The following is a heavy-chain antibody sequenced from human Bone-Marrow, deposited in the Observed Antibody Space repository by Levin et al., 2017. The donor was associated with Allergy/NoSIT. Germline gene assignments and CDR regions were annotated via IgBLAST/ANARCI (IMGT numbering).Heavy chain of an antibody. CDR2: VSGSGDSA. CDR3: AKKRLFYDFWSGYSADY. Sequence: GESLKISCVASGFTFSTYGMSWVRQAPGKGLEWVSAVSGSGDSAYYADSVKGRFTLSRANPQNTLSLQMNSLRADDTAVYYCAKKRLFYDFWSGYSADYWGRGTLVTVSS. D-gene: IGHD3-3*01. V-gene: IGHV3-23*01. J-gene: IGHJ4*02. CDR1: GFTFSTYG.